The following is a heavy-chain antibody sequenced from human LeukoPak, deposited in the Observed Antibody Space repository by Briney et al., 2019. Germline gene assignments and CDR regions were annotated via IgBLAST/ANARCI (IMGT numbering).Heavy chain of an antibody. J-gene: IGHJ4*02. D-gene: IGHD3-9*01. V-gene: IGHV3-30*18. CDR2: ISYEGSNK. CDR3: AKEGVYYDILSNPYYFDY. Sequence: PGGSLRLSCAASGFTFSSYGMHWVRQAPGKWLEWVAVISYEGSNKYYADSVKGRFTISRDNSKNTLYLQMNSLRAEDTAVYYCAKEGVYYDILSNPYYFDYWGQGTLVTVSS. CDR1: GFTFSSYG.